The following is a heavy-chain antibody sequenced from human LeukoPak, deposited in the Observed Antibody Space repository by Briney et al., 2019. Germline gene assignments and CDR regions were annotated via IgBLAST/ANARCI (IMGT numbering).Heavy chain of an antibody. CDR1: GFSFSNYN. D-gene: IGHD6-13*01. V-gene: IGHV3-21*01. CDR3: ARVIGSSWYFHYYYYMDV. CDR2: ITSSSTYI. Sequence: GGSLRLSCAASGFSFSNYNMNWVRQAPGKGLEWVSSITSSSTYIYYADSVKGRFTISRDNAKNSLYLQLNSLRAEDTAIYYCARVIGSSWYFHYYYYMDVWGKGTTVTVSS. J-gene: IGHJ6*03.